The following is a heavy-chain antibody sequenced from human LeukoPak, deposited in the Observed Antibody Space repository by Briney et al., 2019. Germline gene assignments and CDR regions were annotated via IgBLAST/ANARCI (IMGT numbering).Heavy chain of an antibody. Sequence: SETLSLTCAVYGGSFSGYYWSWIRQPPGKGLEWIGEINHSGSTNYNPSLKSRVTISVDTSKNQFSLKLSSVTAADTAVYYCARPRGWGSSGGLRYYFDYWGQGTLVTVSS. D-gene: IGHD3-22*01. CDR3: ARPRGWGSSGGLRYYFDY. J-gene: IGHJ4*02. CDR2: INHSGST. V-gene: IGHV4-34*01. CDR1: GGSFSGYY.